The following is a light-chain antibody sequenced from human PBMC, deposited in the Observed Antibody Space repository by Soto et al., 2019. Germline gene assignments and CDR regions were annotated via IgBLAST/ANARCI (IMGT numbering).Light chain of an antibody. Sequence: EVVMTQSPATLSVSPGERATVSCRASETVSGNLAWYQQRPGQAPRLLMYAASTRAPGIPARFSGSGSGTEFTLTISSLQPEDFAVYYSQQYNNWPPWTFGQGTKVEIK. V-gene: IGKV3-15*01. CDR1: ETVSGN. CDR3: QQYNNWPPWT. CDR2: AAS. J-gene: IGKJ1*01.